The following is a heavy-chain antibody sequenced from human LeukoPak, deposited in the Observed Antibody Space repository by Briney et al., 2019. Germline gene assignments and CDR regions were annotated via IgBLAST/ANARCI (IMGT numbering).Heavy chain of an antibody. V-gene: IGHV4-39*02. J-gene: IGHJ3*02. CDR2: IYYSGST. CDR3: ARDYYYGSGSYSGYPEGPIGGAFDI. CDR1: GGSISSSSYY. Sequence: SETLSLTCTVSGGSISSSSYYWGWIRQPPGRGLEWIGSIYYSGSTYYNPSLKSRVTISVDTSKNQFSLKLSSVTAADTAVYYCARDYYYGSGSYSGYPEGPIGGAFDIWGQGTMVTVSS. D-gene: IGHD3-10*01.